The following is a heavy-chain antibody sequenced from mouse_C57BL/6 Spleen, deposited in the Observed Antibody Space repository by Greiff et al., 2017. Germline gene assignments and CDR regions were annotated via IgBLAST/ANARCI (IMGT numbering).Heavy chain of an antibody. CDR3: ARSETGKGSYWYFDV. CDR2: INPGSGGT. Sequence: VKVVESGAELVRPGTSVTVSCKASGYAFTNYLIEWVKQRPGQGLEWIGVINPGSGGTNYNEKFKGKATLTADKSSSTAYMQLSSLTSEDSAVYFCARSETGKGSYWYFDVWGTGTTVTVSS. D-gene: IGHD4-1*01. V-gene: IGHV1-54*01. J-gene: IGHJ1*03. CDR1: GYAFTNYL.